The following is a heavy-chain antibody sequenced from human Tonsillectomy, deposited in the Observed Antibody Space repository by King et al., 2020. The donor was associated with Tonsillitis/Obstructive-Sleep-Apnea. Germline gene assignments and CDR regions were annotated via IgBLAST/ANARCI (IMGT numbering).Heavy chain of an antibody. CDR3: NRGAGVTQEVAFDI. V-gene: IGHV3-66*01. J-gene: IGHJ3*02. CDR1: GFTVNSNY. D-gene: IGHD2-21*02. Sequence: VQLVESGGGLVQPGGSLRLSCAASGFTVNSNYMSWVRQAPGKGLEWVSIIYSGGTTYYADSVKGRFTVSRDNSRNTLYLQMNSLRAEDTAVYFCNRGAGVTQEVAFDIWGQGTMVTVSS. CDR2: IYSGGTT.